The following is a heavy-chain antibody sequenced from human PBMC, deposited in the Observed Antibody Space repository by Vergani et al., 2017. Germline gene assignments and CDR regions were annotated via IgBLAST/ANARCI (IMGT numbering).Heavy chain of an antibody. D-gene: IGHD5-12*01. J-gene: IGHJ4*02. CDR3: TRQPQEGASGPPSVPT. V-gene: IGHV4-38-2*01. CDR2: IYHSGST. CDR1: GYSIRNGYY. Sequence: QVQLQESGPGLVEPSETLSLTCAVSGYSIRNGYYWGWIRQPPGKGLEWIGSIYHSGSTHYNPSLKSRVTISVDTSKNDSSLKVTSVTAADTAVYYCTRQPQEGASGPPSVPTWGQGISVIVSS.